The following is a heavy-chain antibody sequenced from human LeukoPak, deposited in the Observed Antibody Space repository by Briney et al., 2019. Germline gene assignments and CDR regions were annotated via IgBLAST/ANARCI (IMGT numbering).Heavy chain of an antibody. CDR3: ARDSIQLWLVDY. CDR2: ISSSGSTI. CDR1: GFTFSDYY. D-gene: IGHD5-18*01. J-gene: IGHJ4*02. Sequence: GGSLRPSCAASGFTFSDYYMSWIRQAPGKGLEWVSYISSSGSTIYYADSVKGRFTISRDNAKNSLYLQMNSLRAEDTAVYYCARDSIQLWLVDYWGQGTLVTVSS. V-gene: IGHV3-11*04.